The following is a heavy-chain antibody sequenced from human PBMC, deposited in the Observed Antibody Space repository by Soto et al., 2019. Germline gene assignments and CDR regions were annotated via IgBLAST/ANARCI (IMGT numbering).Heavy chain of an antibody. V-gene: IGHV3-73*01. J-gene: IGHJ4*02. D-gene: IGHD3-22*01. CDR3: ARGMTMIVVGDY. CDR2: IRSKADTYAT. CDR1: GFTFSGSA. Sequence: GGSLGLSCAASGFTFSGSAMHWVRQASGKGLEWVGRIRSKADTYATAYAASVKGRFTLSRDDSKNTAYLQMNSLRSEDTAVYYCARGMTMIVVGDYWGQGTLVTVSS.